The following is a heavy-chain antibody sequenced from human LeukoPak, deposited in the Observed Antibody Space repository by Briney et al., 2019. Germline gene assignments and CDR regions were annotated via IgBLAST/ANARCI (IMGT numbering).Heavy chain of an antibody. CDR1: AYIFTGYY. CDR3: ARAAANFGPYYDSSGYLFDY. V-gene: IGHV1-2*02. J-gene: IGHJ4*02. D-gene: IGHD3-22*01. Sequence: ASVKVSCKASAYIFTGYYIHWVRQAPEQGLEWMGWINPNSGDINYAQKFKGRVTMTRDMSISTAYMELSRLRADDTAVYYCARAAANFGPYYDSSGYLFDYWGQGTLVTVSS. CDR2: INPNSGDI.